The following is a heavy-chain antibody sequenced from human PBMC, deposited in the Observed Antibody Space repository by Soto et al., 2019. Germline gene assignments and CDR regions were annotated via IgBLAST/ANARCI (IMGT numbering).Heavy chain of an antibody. D-gene: IGHD2-2*01. Sequence: SXTLSLACTVSGGSISSGDYYWSWIRQPPGKGLEWIGYIYYSGSTYYNPSLKSRVTISRDNAKNSLYLQMNSLRAEDTAVYYCASGLYCSSTSCYLDPWGQGTLVTVSS. CDR3: ASGLYCSSTSCYLDP. CDR1: GGSISSGDYY. CDR2: IYYSGST. V-gene: IGHV4-30-4*01. J-gene: IGHJ5*02.